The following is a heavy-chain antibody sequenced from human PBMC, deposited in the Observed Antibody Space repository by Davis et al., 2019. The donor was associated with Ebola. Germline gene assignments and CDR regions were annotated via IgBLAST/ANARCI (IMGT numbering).Heavy chain of an antibody. Sequence: PSETLSLTCTVSGGSISSGGYYWSWIRQHPGKGLEWIGYIYYSGSTNYNPSLKSRVTISVDTSKNQFSLKLSSVTAADTAVYYCARGGRIAYDYIWGSYRSENWFDPWGQGTLVTVSS. J-gene: IGHJ5*02. CDR1: GGSISSGGYY. CDR3: ARGGRIAYDYIWGSYRSENWFDP. CDR2: IYYSGST. V-gene: IGHV4-61*08. D-gene: IGHD3-16*02.